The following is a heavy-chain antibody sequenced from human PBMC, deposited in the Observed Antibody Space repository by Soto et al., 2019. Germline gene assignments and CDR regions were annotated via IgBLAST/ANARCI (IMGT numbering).Heavy chain of an antibody. J-gene: IGHJ5*02. CDR3: SRGVGGLVDTWVDP. CDR1: GFTFRSSW. D-gene: IGHD2-8*02. CDR2: INSDGSST. Sequence: EVQLVESGGGLVQPGGSLRLSCAAAGFTFRSSWMHWVRQTPGKGLVWVSRINSDGSSTNYADSVKGRFTISRDNAKNTLYLEMNSLRAEGTAVYDGSRGVGGLVDTWVDPWGQGTLVTVS. V-gene: IGHV3-74*01.